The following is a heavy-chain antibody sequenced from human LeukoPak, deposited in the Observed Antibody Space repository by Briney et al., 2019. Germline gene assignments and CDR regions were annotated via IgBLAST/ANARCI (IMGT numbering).Heavy chain of an antibody. D-gene: IGHD1-26*01. CDR3: ARESQWELLAGSFDY. Sequence: ASVKVSCKASGYTFTGYGISWVRQAPGQGLEWMGWISAYNGNTNYAQKLQGRVTMTTDTSTSTAYMELRSLRSDDTAVYYCARESQWELLAGSFDYWGQGTLVTVSS. V-gene: IGHV1-18*01. J-gene: IGHJ4*02. CDR2: ISAYNGNT. CDR1: GYTFTGYG.